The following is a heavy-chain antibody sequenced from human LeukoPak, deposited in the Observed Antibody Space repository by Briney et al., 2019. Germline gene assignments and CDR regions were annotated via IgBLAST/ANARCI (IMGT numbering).Heavy chain of an antibody. CDR3: ARVGGWQLVTYYFDY. D-gene: IGHD6-13*01. Sequence: ASVKVSCKASGYTFTSYYMHWVRQAPGQGLEWMGWINPNSGGTNYAQKFQGWVTMTRDTSISTAYMELSRLRSDDTAVYYCARVGGWQLVTYYFDYWGQGTLVTVSS. J-gene: IGHJ4*02. V-gene: IGHV1-2*04. CDR2: INPNSGGT. CDR1: GYTFTSYY.